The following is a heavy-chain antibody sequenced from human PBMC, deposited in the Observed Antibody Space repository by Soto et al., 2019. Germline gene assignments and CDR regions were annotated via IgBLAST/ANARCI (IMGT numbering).Heavy chain of an antibody. Sequence: ESGGGVVPPGRSLRLSCAASGFTFSSYGMHWVRQAPGKGLEWVAVIWYDGSNKYYADSVKGRFTISRDNSKNTLYLQMNSLRAEDTAVYYCAREGIAAAGNDYYYYYMDVWGKGTTVTVSS. CDR2: IWYDGSNK. CDR3: AREGIAAAGNDYYYYYMDV. V-gene: IGHV3-33*01. J-gene: IGHJ6*03. D-gene: IGHD6-13*01. CDR1: GFTFSSYG.